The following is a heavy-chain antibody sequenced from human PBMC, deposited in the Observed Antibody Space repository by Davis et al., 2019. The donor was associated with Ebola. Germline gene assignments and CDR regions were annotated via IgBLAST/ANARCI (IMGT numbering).Heavy chain of an antibody. J-gene: IGHJ2*01. CDR1: GFPFSGYG. Sequence: GESLKISCAASGFPFSGYGFHWVRQAPGKGLEWLALIVYDGSSEYCADSVKGRFTISRDNSKNTLYLQMNSLRAEDAAVYFCAREGAEMALDLWGRGTLVTVSS. V-gene: IGHV3-30*12. CDR2: IVYDGSSE. D-gene: IGHD5-24*01. CDR3: AREGAEMALDL.